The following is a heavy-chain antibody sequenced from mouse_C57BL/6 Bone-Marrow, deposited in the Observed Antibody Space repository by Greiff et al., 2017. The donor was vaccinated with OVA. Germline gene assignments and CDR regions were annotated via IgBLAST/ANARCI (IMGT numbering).Heavy chain of an antibody. Sequence: VQLQQSGAELVKPGASVKLSCTASGFNIKDYYMHWVKQRTEQGLEWIGRIDPEDGATKYAPKFQGKATITADTSSNTAYLQLSSLTSEDTAVYYCARSEYYGSSYWYFDVWGTGTTVTVSS. CDR1: GFNIKDYY. J-gene: IGHJ1*03. V-gene: IGHV14-2*01. CDR3: ARSEYYGSSYWYFDV. D-gene: IGHD1-1*01. CDR2: IDPEDGAT.